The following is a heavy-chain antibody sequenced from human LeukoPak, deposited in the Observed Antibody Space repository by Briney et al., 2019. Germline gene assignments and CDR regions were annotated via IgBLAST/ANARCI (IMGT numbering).Heavy chain of an antibody. CDR2: INHSGST. CDR3: ARRIALYYGDYGWYFDL. J-gene: IGHJ2*01. CDR1: GGSSSGYY. Sequence: SETLSLTCAVHGGSSSGYYWSWIRQPPGKGLEWIGEINHSGSTNCNPSLKSRVTISVDTSKNQFSLKLSSVTAADTAVYYCARRIALYYGDYGWYFDLWGRGTLVTVSS. V-gene: IGHV4-34*01. D-gene: IGHD4-17*01.